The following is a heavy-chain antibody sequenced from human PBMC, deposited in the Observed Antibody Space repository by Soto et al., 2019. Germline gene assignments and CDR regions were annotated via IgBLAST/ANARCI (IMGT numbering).Heavy chain of an antibody. CDR3: APAGHCGSSTCSRYYYYGMDV. CDR2: VSSSGDNT. J-gene: IGHJ6*02. D-gene: IGHD2-2*01. Sequence: GGSLRLSCAASGFTFSSYAMSWVRQAPGKGLEWVSSVSSSGDNTYYADSVKGRFTISRDNSKKTLYLQVNTLRVEDTAVYYCAPAGHCGSSTCSRYYYYGMDVWGQGTTVTVSS. CDR1: GFTFSSYA. V-gene: IGHV3-23*01.